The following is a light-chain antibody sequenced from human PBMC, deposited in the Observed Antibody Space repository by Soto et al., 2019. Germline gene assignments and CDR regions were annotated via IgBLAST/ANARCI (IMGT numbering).Light chain of an antibody. V-gene: IGLV2-8*01. J-gene: IGLJ1*01. Sequence: QSALTQPPSASGSPGQSVTISCIGTSSDVGGYNYVSWYQQHPGKAPKLMIYEVSKRPSGVPDRFSGSKSGNTASLTVSGLQAEDEADYYCSSYAGSNNPYVFGTGTKVTVL. CDR2: EVS. CDR1: SSDVGGYNY. CDR3: SSYAGSNNPYV.